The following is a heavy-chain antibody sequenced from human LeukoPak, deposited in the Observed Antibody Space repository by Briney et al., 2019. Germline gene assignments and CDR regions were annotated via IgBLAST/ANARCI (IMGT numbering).Heavy chain of an antibody. CDR3: ARANYYDISGYDY. CDR1: GFTFRSYE. Sequence: GGSLRLSCSASGFTFRSYEMNWVRQAPGKGLEWVSYITSSGSTIYYADSVKGRFTISRDNAKNSLYLQMNSLRAEDTAVYYCARANYYDISGYDYWGQGTLVTVSS. D-gene: IGHD3-22*01. V-gene: IGHV3-48*03. J-gene: IGHJ4*02. CDR2: ITSSGSTI.